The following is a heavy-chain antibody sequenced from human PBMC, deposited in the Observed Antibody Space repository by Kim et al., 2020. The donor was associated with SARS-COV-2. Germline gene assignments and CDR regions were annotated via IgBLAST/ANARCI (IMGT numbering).Heavy chain of an antibody. V-gene: IGHV3-53*01. Sequence: GGSLRLSCAASGFTVSSNYMSWVRQAPGKGLEWVSVIYSGGSTYYADSVKGRFTISRDNSKNTLYLQMNSLRAEDTAVYYCASAVQDPQWLVLRFDYWGQGTLVTVSS. CDR2: IYSGGST. CDR3: ASAVQDPQWLVLRFDY. CDR1: GFTVSSNY. D-gene: IGHD6-19*01. J-gene: IGHJ4*02.